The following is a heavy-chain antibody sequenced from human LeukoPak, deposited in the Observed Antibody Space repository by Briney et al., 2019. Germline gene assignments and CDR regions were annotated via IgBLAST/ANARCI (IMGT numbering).Heavy chain of an antibody. Sequence: GGSLRLSCAASGFTFSRHGMHWVRQAPGKGLEWVAHVWFDGANKYYADSVKGRFTISRDNSKNTLYLQMNSLRAEDTAIYYCARGGVEDWFDPWGQGTLVTVSS. J-gene: IGHJ5*02. CDR2: VWFDGANK. V-gene: IGHV3-33*01. CDR1: GFTFSRHG. D-gene: IGHD5-24*01. CDR3: ARGGVEDWFDP.